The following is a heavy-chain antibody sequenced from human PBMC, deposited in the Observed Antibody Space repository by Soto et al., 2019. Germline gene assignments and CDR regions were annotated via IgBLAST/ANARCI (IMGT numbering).Heavy chain of an antibody. CDR3: TCIAAANYSYYGMDV. V-gene: IGHV3-49*03. Sequence: GGSLRLSCTASGFTSGDYAMSWFRQAPGKGLEWVGFIRSKAYGGTTEYAASVKGRFTISRDDSKSIAYLQMNSLKTEDTAVYYCTCIAAANYSYYGMDVWRQGTTVTASS. CDR1: GFTSGDYA. D-gene: IGHD6-13*01. CDR2: IRSKAYGGTT. J-gene: IGHJ6*02.